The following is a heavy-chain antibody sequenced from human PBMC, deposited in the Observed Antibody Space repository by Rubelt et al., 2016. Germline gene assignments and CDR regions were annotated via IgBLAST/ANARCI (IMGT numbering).Heavy chain of an antibody. CDR3: ASGMESTLFYFDS. V-gene: IGHV4-59*01. J-gene: IGHJ4*02. Sequence: QVQLQESGPGLVKPSETLSLTCTVSGGSIDGYYWSWIRQPPGKGLEYIADIYYSGSSNYNPSLKRRVTISLDRTENPCSLKLSSATAADTAVYYCASGMESTLFYFDSWGLGTLVTVSS. CDR2: IYYSGSS. CDR1: GGSIDGYY. D-gene: IGHD3-3*01.